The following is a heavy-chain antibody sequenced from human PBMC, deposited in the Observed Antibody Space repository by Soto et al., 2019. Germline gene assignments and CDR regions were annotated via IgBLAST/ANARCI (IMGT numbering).Heavy chain of an antibody. J-gene: IGHJ6*02. CDR2: INPSGGST. CDR3: AREKGAGEGVVIAYYYYYGMDV. CDR1: GYTFTSYY. Sequence: WASVKVSCKASGYTFTSYYMHWVRQAPGQGLEWMGIINPSGGSTSYAQKFQGRVTMTRDTSTSTVYMELSSLRSEDTAVYYCAREKGAGEGVVIAYYYYYGMDVWGQGTTVTVSS. V-gene: IGHV1-46*01. D-gene: IGHD3-3*01.